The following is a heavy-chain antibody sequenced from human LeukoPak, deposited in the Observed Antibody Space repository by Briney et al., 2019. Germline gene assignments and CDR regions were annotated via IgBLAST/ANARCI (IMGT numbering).Heavy chain of an antibody. Sequence: PGGSLRLSCAASGFTFSSYSMNWVRQAPGKGLEWVSSISSSSSYIYYADSVKGRFTISRDNAKNSLYLQMNSLRAEDTAVYYCARDLITMVRGVYYYYGMDVWGKGTTVTVSS. V-gene: IGHV3-21*01. J-gene: IGHJ6*04. D-gene: IGHD3-10*01. CDR2: ISSSSSYI. CDR3: ARDLITMVRGVYYYYGMDV. CDR1: GFTFSSYS.